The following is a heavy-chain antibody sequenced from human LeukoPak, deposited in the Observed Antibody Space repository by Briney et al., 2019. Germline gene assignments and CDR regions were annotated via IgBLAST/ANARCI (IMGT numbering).Heavy chain of an antibody. Sequence: ASVKVSCKASGYTFTRYGMNWVRQAPGQGLEWMGWINTNTGNPTYAQDFTGRFVFSLDTSVSTAYLQISSLKAEDTAVYYCAKDSFWYNYGQLLPREHAFDIWGQGTMVTVSS. V-gene: IGHV7-4-1*02. CDR1: GYTFTRYG. CDR3: AKDSFWYNYGQLLPREHAFDI. D-gene: IGHD5-18*01. J-gene: IGHJ3*02. CDR2: INTNTGNP.